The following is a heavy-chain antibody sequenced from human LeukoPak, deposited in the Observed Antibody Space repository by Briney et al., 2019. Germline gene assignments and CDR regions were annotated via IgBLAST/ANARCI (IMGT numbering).Heavy chain of an antibody. Sequence: RGSLRLSCAVSGFTFSNYGMHWVRQAPGKGLEWVAVISYDGSNKYYADSVKGRFTISRENSKNTLSLQMNSLRAEDTAVYHCARDSGSYLQPTDYWGQGTVLTVSS. CDR1: GFTFSNYG. CDR2: ISYDGSNK. D-gene: IGHD1-26*01. CDR3: ARDSGSYLQPTDY. V-gene: IGHV3-30*03. J-gene: IGHJ4*02.